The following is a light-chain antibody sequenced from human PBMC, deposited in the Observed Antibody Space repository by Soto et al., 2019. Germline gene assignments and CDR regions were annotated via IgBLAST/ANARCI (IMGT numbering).Light chain of an antibody. CDR3: QQYGASSLT. J-gene: IGKJ4*01. V-gene: IGKV3-20*01. Sequence: DIVLTQSPGTLYLSPGESAILSCRASQSVSSTSLAWYQQRPGQAPRLLIYHVSSRANGIPDRFSGSGSGTDFTLTISTLEPEYFAVYYCQQYGASSLTFGGGTRVEI. CDR2: HVS. CDR1: QSVSSTS.